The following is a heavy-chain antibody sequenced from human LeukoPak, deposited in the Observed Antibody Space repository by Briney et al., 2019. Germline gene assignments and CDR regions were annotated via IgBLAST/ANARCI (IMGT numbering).Heavy chain of an antibody. V-gene: IGHV3-53*01. CDR2: IYSGGNT. D-gene: IGHD4-17*01. Sequence: PGGSLRLSCAASGFTFSSYCMSWVRQAPGKGLEWVSFIYSGGNTYYADSVKGRFTISRDNSKNTVHLQMNSLRAEDTAVYYCARRAGDSHPYDYWGQGTLVTVSS. J-gene: IGHJ4*02. CDR1: GFTFSSYC. CDR3: ARRAGDSHPYDY.